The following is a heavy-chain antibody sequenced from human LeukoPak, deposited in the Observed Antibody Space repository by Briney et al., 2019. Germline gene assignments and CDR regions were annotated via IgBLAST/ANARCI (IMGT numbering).Heavy chain of an antibody. Sequence: SETLSLTCAVYGGSFSGYYWSWIRQPPGKGLEWIGEINHSGSTNYNPSLKSRVTISVDTSKNKFSLKLSSVTAADAAVYYCARGLGLCYYYYYYMDVWGKGTTVTVSS. J-gene: IGHJ6*03. CDR2: INHSGST. CDR1: GGSFSGYY. D-gene: IGHD3-16*01. CDR3: ARGLGLCYYYYYYMDV. V-gene: IGHV4-34*01.